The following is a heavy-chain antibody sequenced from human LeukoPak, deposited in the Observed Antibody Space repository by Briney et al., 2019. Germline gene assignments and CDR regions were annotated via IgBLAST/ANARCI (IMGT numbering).Heavy chain of an antibody. J-gene: IGHJ4*02. D-gene: IGHD2-8*01. CDR3: ATLNGPLFEY. Sequence: GGSLRLSCAASGFTFSSYAMGWGRQAPGKGLEWVASIHQHGNEKYFVDSVRGRFTISRDNAKNSLYLQMSSLRAEDTAVYYCATLNGPLFEYWGQGTLVTVSS. V-gene: IGHV3-7*01. CDR1: GFTFSSYA. CDR2: IHQHGNEK.